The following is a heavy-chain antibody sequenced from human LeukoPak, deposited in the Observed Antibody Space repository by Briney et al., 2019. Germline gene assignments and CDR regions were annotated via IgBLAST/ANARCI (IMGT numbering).Heavy chain of an antibody. CDR3: ARDPVLYGGNSHSKGDY. J-gene: IGHJ4*02. CDR1: GGSISSSSYY. V-gene: IGHV4-39*07. Sequence: SEALSLTCTVSGGSISSSSYYWGWIRQPPGKGLEWIGSIYYSGSTYYNPSLKSRVTISVDTSKNQFSLKLSSVTAADTAVYYCARDPVLYGGNSHSKGDYWGQGTLVTVSS. D-gene: IGHD4-23*01. CDR2: IYYSGST.